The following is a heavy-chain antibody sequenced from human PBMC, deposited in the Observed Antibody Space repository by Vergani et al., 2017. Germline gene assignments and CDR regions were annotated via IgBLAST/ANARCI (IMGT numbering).Heavy chain of an antibody. CDR3: VKEKIDLGSYFLDS. CDR1: GFTFSNSA. Sequence: EVHLLESGGGLVQSGGSLRLSCAASGFTFSNSAVSWVRQAPGRGLAWVSSISGPGLSTYYADSVKGRFSISRDNSKNTVFLQMHSLRAEDTAIYYGVKEKIDLGSYFLDSWGHGILVTVSS. CDR2: ISGPGLST. V-gene: IGHV3-23*01. J-gene: IGHJ5*01. D-gene: IGHD2/OR15-2a*01.